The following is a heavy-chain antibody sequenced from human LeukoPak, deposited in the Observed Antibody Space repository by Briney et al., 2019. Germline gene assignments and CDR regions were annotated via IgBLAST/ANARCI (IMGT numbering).Heavy chain of an antibody. CDR2: ISSNGGST. Sequence: GGSLRLSCAASGFTFSSYAMHWVRQAPGKGLEYVSAISSNGGSTYYANSVKGRFTISRDNSKNTLYLQMGSLRAEDMAVYYCARGDSSGWYVRAFDIWGQGTMVTVSS. CDR1: GFTFSSYA. V-gene: IGHV3-64*01. CDR3: ARGDSSGWYVRAFDI. J-gene: IGHJ3*02. D-gene: IGHD6-19*01.